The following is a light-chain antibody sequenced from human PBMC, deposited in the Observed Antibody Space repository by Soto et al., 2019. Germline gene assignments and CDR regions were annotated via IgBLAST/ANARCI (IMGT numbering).Light chain of an antibody. Sequence: EIVLTQSPATLSVSPGERATLSCRASQSVSGDLAWYHHKPGQAPRLLIYGASTRATGIPDRFSGSGSGTDFTLTISRLEPEDFAVYYCQHYVSPPITFGQGTRLEIK. CDR1: QSVSGD. V-gene: IGKV3-20*01. CDR2: GAS. CDR3: QHYVSPPIT. J-gene: IGKJ5*01.